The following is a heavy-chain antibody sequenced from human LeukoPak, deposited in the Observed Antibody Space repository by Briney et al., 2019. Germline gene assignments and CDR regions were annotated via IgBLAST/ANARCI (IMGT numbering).Heavy chain of an antibody. J-gene: IGHJ4*02. D-gene: IGHD3-22*01. V-gene: IGHV3-53*01. CDR2: IYSGGST. Sequence: GGSLRLSCAASGFTVSSNYMSWVRQAPGKGLEWVSVIYSGGSTYYADSVKGRFTISRDNSKNTLYLQMNSLRAEDTAVYYCARKLNYYDSSGYYGHFDYWGQGTLLTVSS. CDR1: GFTVSSNY. CDR3: ARKLNYYDSSGYYGHFDY.